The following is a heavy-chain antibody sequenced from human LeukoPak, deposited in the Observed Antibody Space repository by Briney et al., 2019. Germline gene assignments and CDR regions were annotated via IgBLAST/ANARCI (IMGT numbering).Heavy chain of an antibody. J-gene: IGHJ4*02. CDR3: ARGSWFGDLLYAQPAYYFDY. Sequence: ASVTVSCTASGYTFTDYYIHWVRQAPGQGLEWMGWINPHSGGTNYAQNFQDRVTMTRDTSISTAYMDLSRLRSDDTAVYYCARGSWFGDLLYAQPAYYFDYWGQGTLVTVSS. D-gene: IGHD3-10*01. CDR2: INPHSGGT. CDR1: GYTFTDYY. V-gene: IGHV1-2*02.